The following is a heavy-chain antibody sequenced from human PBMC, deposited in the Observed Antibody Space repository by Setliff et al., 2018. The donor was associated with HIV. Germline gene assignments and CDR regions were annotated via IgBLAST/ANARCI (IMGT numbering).Heavy chain of an antibody. J-gene: IGHJ4*02. CDR1: GGSITRYY. V-gene: IGHV4-4*09. CDR2: IYISGST. D-gene: IGHD6-19*01. Sequence: SETLSLTCTVSGGSITRYYWSWIRQSLGKGLEWIGYIYISGSTDYSPSLKSRVTISADTSKNQVSLKLTSVTAADSAVYYCARKDWAVAALEYWGQGTLVTVSS. CDR3: ARKDWAVAALEY.